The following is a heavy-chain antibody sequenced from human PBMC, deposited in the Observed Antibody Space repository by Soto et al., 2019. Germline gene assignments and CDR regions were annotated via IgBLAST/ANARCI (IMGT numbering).Heavy chain of an antibody. CDR3: AHSRYSISGYYFFDY. Sequence: QITLKESGPTLVKPTQTLTVTCSFSGFSLSTAGLGVGWIRQPPGKALEWLAFIFWNDDQRYSPSLKSRLTIMKDTSKNQVVLTMTDMDPEDTATYYCAHSRYSISGYYFFDYWGQGTLVTVSS. CDR2: IFWNDDQ. V-gene: IGHV2-5*01. J-gene: IGHJ4*02. D-gene: IGHD3-22*01. CDR1: GFSLSTAGLG.